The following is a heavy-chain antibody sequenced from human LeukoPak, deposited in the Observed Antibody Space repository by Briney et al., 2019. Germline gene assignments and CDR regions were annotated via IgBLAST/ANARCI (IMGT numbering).Heavy chain of an antibody. CDR2: IYYSGST. CDR1: GGSISSSSYY. CDR3: ARVGGDALEHPTSSPGIFDI. D-gene: IGHD3-3*01. V-gene: IGHV4-39*07. Sequence: PSETLSLTCTVSGGSISSSSYYWGWIRQPPGKGLEWIGSIYYSGSTYYNPSLKSRVTISVDTAKNQFSLKLSSVTAADTAVYHCARVGGDALEHPTSSPGIFDIWGQGTMVTVSS. J-gene: IGHJ3*02.